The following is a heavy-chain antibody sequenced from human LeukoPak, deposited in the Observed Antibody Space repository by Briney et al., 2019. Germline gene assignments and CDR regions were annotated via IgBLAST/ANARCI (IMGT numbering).Heavy chain of an antibody. CDR3: ARDLAAAGQLDAFDI. V-gene: IGHV4-59*01. J-gene: IGHJ3*02. Sequence: SETLSLTCTVSGGSISSYYWSWIRQPPGKGLEWIGYIYYSGSTNYNPSLKSRVTISVDTSKNQFSLKLSSVTAADTAVYYCARDLAAAGQLDAFDIWGQGTMVTVSS. D-gene: IGHD6-13*01. CDR2: IYYSGST. CDR1: GGSISSYY.